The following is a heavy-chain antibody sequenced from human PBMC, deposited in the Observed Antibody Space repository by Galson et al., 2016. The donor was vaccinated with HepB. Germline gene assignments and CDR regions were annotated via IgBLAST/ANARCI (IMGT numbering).Heavy chain of an antibody. Sequence: ETLSLTCSVSGDSLSSTFWSWIRQPPGKGLEWIGFVYSSGNTNSNPSLKSRLTMSVDTSKNQFSLSLTSVTEADTAVYYCARVFYSVIDAFDLWGQGAMVTVSS. D-gene: IGHD5/OR15-5a*01. V-gene: IGHV4-59*01. CDR3: ARVFYSVIDAFDL. CDR1: GDSLSSTF. CDR2: VYSSGNT. J-gene: IGHJ3*01.